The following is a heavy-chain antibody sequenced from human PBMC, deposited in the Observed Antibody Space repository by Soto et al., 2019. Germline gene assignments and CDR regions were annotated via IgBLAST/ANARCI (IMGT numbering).Heavy chain of an antibody. CDR2: ISSSGAST. Sequence: EVQLLESGGALVQPGGSLRLSCAASGFTFSSYAMNWVRQAPGKGLEWVSGISSSGASTYYADSVKGRFTISRDNSKNTLYLQMNSLRAEDTAVYYCAKFPEVATIFNVEYFDYWGQGTLVTVSS. D-gene: IGHD5-12*01. V-gene: IGHV3-23*01. CDR3: AKFPEVATIFNVEYFDY. CDR1: GFTFSSYA. J-gene: IGHJ4*02.